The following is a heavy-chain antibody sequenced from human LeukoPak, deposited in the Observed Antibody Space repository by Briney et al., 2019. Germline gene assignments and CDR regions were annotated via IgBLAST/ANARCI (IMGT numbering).Heavy chain of an antibody. D-gene: IGHD5-18*01. CDR2: IYYSGST. CDR1: GGSISSSSYY. V-gene: IGHV4-39*07. Sequence: SETLSLTCTVSGGSISSSSYYWGWIRQPPGKGLEWIGSIYYSGSTYYNPSLKRRVTISVDTSKNQFSLKLSSVTAADTAVYYCARDLGYSYGTRGGFDYWGQGTLVTVSS. J-gene: IGHJ4*02. CDR3: ARDLGYSYGTRGGFDY.